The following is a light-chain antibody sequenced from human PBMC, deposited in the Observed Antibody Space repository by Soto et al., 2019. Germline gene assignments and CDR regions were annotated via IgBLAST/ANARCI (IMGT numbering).Light chain of an antibody. CDR3: QQSYIIPWT. Sequence: DIQVTQSPSSLSASVGDRVTITCRASQNIGFYLNWYQQKPGEAPKVLIYAASSLQSGVPSRFSGSGSGTEFTLTISSLQPEDFATYSCQQSYIIPWTFGQGTKVE. J-gene: IGKJ1*01. CDR2: AAS. CDR1: QNIGFY. V-gene: IGKV1-39*01.